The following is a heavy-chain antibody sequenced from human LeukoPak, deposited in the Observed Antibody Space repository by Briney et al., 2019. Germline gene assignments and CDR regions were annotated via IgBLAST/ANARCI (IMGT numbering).Heavy chain of an antibody. V-gene: IGHV4-4*07. D-gene: IGHD3-22*01. CDR3: AREEYFQDSNGYSYYFHS. CDR1: GGSIGWDY. CDR2: IYKSGST. Sequence: PSETLSHTCTVSGGSIGWDYWSWIRQSAGKGLEWIGRIYKSGSTNYNPSFRSRATMSVDTSKNQFSLSVTSVTAADTAVYYCAREEYFQDSNGYSYYFHSWGQGSLVTVSS. J-gene: IGHJ4*02.